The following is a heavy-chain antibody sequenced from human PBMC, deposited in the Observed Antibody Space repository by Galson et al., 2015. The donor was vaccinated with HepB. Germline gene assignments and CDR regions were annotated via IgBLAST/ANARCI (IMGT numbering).Heavy chain of an antibody. CDR1: GFTFPNYA. Sequence: SLRLSCAASGFTFPNYAMSWVRQPPGKGLEWVSGIIVSGGITEYADSVKGRFTISRDNSKNTLFLHLNSLRADDTAVYYCAKMPRYDFWPGARYFGYWGQGTLVTVSS. V-gene: IGHV3-23*01. CDR2: IIVSGGIT. J-gene: IGHJ4*02. CDR3: AKMPRYDFWPGARYFGY. D-gene: IGHD3-3*01.